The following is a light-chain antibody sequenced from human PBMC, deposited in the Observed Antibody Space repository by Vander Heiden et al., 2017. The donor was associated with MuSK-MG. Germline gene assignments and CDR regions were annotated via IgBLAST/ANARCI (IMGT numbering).Light chain of an antibody. J-gene: IGKJ2*01. V-gene: IGKV1-39*01. CDR2: AAS. CDR1: QSISNF. CDR3: QQRDSASYT. Sequence: DIQMTQSPSSLSASVGDRVTITCRASQSISNFLNWYQQKPGKAPKLLIFAASSLQSGVPPRFSGSGSGTDFTLTISRLQPEDFAIYYCQQRDSASYTFGQGTKLEIK.